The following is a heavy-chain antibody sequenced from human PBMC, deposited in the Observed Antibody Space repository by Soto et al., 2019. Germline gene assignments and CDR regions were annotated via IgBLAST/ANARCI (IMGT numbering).Heavy chain of an antibody. D-gene: IGHD2-15*01. CDR2: IYYSGRT. V-gene: IGHV4-30-4*01. CDR3: ARPRGARYFDY. CDR1: GGSISSGDYY. J-gene: IGHJ4*02. Sequence: SETLSLTCTVSGGSISSGDYYWSWIRQPPGKGLEWIGYIYYSGRTYYNPSLKSRVTISVDTSKNQFSLKLSSATAADTAVYYCARPRGARYFDYWGQGILVTVSS.